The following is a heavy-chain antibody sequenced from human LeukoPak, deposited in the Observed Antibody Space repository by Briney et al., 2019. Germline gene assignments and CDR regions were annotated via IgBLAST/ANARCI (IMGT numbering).Heavy chain of an antibody. CDR3: ARVGCGGDCYSWFYYYYYYMNV. J-gene: IGHJ6*03. CDR1: GYTFTSYD. Sequence: ASVKVSCKAPGYTFTSYDINWVRQATGQGLEWMGWMNPNSGNTGYAQKFQGRVTMTRNTSISTAYMELSSLRSEDTAVYYCARVGCGGDCYSWFYYYYYYMNVWGKGTTVTVSS. D-gene: IGHD2-21*01. V-gene: IGHV1-8*01. CDR2: MNPNSGNT.